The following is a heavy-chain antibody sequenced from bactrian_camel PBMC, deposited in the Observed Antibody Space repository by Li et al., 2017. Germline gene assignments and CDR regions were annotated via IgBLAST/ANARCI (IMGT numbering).Heavy chain of an antibody. D-gene: IGHD1*01. CDR3: AARGAICVGAYWDIAGIFGY. CDR2: ITTGGGGAT. V-gene: IGHV3S54*01. CDR1: GRKLNEPG. Sequence: HVQLVESGGVSVQAGGSLRLSCKVSGRKLNEPGMGWFRQAPGKECEGVAAITTGGGGATLYASSVKGRFTISQDNAKNTVYLQMSDLEPEDTAMYYCAARGAICVGAYWDIAGIFGYWGQGTQVTVS. J-gene: IGHJ6*01.